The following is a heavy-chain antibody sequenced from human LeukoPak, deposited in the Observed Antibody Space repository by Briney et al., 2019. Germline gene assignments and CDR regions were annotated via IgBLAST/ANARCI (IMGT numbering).Heavy chain of an antibody. CDR3: ARVSPNSSDSPYYYYYYMDA. CDR1: GFTFSSYW. D-gene: IGHD3-22*01. V-gene: IGHV3-7*01. Sequence: GGSLRLSCAASGFTFSSYWMSWVRQAPGKGLEWVANIKQDGSEKYYVDSVKGRFTISRDNAKNSLYLQMNSLRAEDTAVHCCARVSPNSSDSPYYYYYYMDAWGKGTTVTVSS. J-gene: IGHJ6*03. CDR2: IKQDGSEK.